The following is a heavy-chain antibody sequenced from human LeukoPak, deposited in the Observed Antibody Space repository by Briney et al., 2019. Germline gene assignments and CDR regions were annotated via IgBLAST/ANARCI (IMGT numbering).Heavy chain of an antibody. V-gene: IGHV4-34*01. J-gene: IGHJ4*02. Sequence: SETLSLTCAVYGGSFSGYYWSWIRQPPGKGLEWIGEINHSGSTNYNPSLKSRVTISVDTSKNQFSLKLSSVTAADTAVYYCARGRGDYVWGSYVQWGQGTLVTVSS. CDR2: INHSGST. D-gene: IGHD3-16*01. CDR3: ARGRGDYVWGSYVQ. CDR1: GGSFSGYY.